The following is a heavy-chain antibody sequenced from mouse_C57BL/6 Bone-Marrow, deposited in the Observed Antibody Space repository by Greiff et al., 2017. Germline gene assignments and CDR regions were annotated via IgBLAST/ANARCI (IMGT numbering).Heavy chain of an antibody. Sequence: KESCKASGYTFTSYWMHWVKQRPGRGLEWIGRIDPNSGGTKYNEKFKSKATLTVDKPSSTAYMQLSSLTSEDSAVYYCARGYYYGSQRVWFAYWGQGTLVTVSA. V-gene: IGHV1-72*01. D-gene: IGHD1-1*01. J-gene: IGHJ3*01. CDR2: IDPNSGGT. CDR1: GYTFTSYW. CDR3: ARGYYYGSQRVWFAY.